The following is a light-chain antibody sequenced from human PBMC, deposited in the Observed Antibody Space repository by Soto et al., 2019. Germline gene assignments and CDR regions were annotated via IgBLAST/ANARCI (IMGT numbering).Light chain of an antibody. Sequence: EIVLTQSPGTLSLSPGERATLSCRASQSVSSSYLAWYQQRPGQAPRLIIFGASYRATGVPDRFSGSGSGTDFSLTISRLEHEDFAVNYCQQYSSSPPEFTFGPGTKVDSK. V-gene: IGKV3-20*01. CDR2: GAS. J-gene: IGKJ3*01. CDR1: QSVSSSY. CDR3: QQYSSSPPEFT.